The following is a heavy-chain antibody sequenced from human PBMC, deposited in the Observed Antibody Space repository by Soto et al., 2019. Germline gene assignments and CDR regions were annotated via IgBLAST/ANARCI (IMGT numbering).Heavy chain of an antibody. Sequence: ASVKVSCKASGYTFTSYGISWVRQAPGQGLEWMGWISAYNGNTNYAQKLQGRVTMTTDTSTSTAYMELRSLRSDDTAVFYCARFEFGIVLMVFPDYWGQGTLVTVSS. V-gene: IGHV1-18*01. J-gene: IGHJ4*02. D-gene: IGHD2-8*01. CDR1: GYTFTSYG. CDR3: ARFEFGIVLMVFPDY. CDR2: ISAYNGNT.